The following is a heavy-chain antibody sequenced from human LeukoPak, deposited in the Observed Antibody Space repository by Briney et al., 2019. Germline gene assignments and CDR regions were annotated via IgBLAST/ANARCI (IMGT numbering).Heavy chain of an antibody. V-gene: IGHV4-39*01. CDR2: IYYSGST. Sequence: NPSETLSLTCTVSGGSISSSSYYWGWIRQPPGKGLEWIGSIYYSGSTYYNPSLKSRVTISVDTSKNQFSLKLSSVTAADTAVYYCARLWFGELLSDYWGQGTLVTVPS. D-gene: IGHD3-10*01. CDR3: ARLWFGELLSDY. J-gene: IGHJ4*02. CDR1: GGSISSSSYY.